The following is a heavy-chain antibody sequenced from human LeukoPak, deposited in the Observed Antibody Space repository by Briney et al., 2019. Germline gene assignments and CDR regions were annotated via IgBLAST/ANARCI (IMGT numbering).Heavy chain of an antibody. D-gene: IGHD2-15*01. J-gene: IGHJ4*02. CDR1: GGTISSYY. V-gene: IGHV4-4*07. CDR3: ARGAPYSGGNYYFDY. CDR2: IHTSGST. Sequence: SETLSLTCTVSGGTISSYYWRWIRQAAGKGLEWIGRIHTSGSTKYNPSLNSRVTMSLDTSNNQFSLKLSSVTAADTAVYYCARGAPYSGGNYYFDYWGQGTQVTVSS.